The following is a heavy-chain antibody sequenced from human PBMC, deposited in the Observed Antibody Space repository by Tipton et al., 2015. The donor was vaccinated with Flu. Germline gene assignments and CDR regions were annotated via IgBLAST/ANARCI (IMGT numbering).Heavy chain of an antibody. CDR3: ARDLKGDTAGITSYFYGMGV. CDR1: GFTFSTYG. CDR2: IWYDGSNK. D-gene: IGHD5-18*01. Sequence: SLRLSCAASGFTFSTYGMHWVRQAPGKGLEWVAVIWYDGSNKYYADSVKGRFTISSDNSKNTPYLQMNSLRAEDTAVYYCARDLKGDTAGITSYFYGMGVWGQGTTIAVSS. J-gene: IGHJ6*02. V-gene: IGHV3-33*01.